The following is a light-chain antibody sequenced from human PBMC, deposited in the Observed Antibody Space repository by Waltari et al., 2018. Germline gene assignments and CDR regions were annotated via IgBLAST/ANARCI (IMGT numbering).Light chain of an antibody. J-gene: IGLJ2*01. Sequence: QSVLTQPPSLSGAPGQRVTISCTGSSSNIGAGYDVHWYQQVPETAPNLPIVGNHKRPSGVPDRVSGAKSGTSASLAITGLQAEDEAEYYCQSYDDSLGGSVIFGGGTKLTVL. CDR2: GNH. V-gene: IGLV1-40*01. CDR1: SSNIGAGYD. CDR3: QSYDDSLGGSVI.